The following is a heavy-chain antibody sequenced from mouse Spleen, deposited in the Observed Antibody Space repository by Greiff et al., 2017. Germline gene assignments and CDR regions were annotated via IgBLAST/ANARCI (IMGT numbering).Heavy chain of an antibody. V-gene: IGHV5-6*01. J-gene: IGHJ3*01. CDR1: GFTFSSYG. Sequence: EVQLVESGGDLVKPGGSLKLSCAASGFTFSSYGMSWVRQTPDKRLEWVATISSGGSYTYYPDSVKGRFTISRDNAKNTLYLQMSSLKSEDTAMYYCARQEYGNYGWFAYWGQGTLVTVSA. CDR3: ARQEYGNYGWFAY. D-gene: IGHD2-10*02. CDR2: ISSGGSYT.